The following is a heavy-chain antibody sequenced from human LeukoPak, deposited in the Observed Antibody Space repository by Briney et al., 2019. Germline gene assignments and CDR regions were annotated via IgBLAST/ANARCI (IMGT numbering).Heavy chain of an antibody. J-gene: IGHJ5*02. CDR2: ISYYGGGT. D-gene: IGHD3-22*01. CDR1: AFIFKNYG. V-gene: IGHV3-23*01. Sequence: GRSLRLACAAAAFIFKNYGLSSVRQAPREGLEGVLAISYYGGGTNYAPFVKGRFTISRDNSKNHLFLKMNSLRAEDTALYYCAKGSSGYFVDLWGQGTMVTVSS. CDR3: AKGSSGYFVDL.